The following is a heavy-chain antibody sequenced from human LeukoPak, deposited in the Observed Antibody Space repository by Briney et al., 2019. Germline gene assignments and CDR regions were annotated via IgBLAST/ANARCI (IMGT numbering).Heavy chain of an antibody. V-gene: IGHV3-33*01. CDR2: IWYDGSNK. Sequence: GGSLRLSCAASGFTFSSYGVHWVRQAPGKGLEWVAVIWYDGSNKYYADSVKGRFTISRDNSKNTLYLQMNSLRAEDTAVYYCARDMGVPAALDYWGQGTLVTVSS. D-gene: IGHD2-2*01. CDR1: GFTFSSYG. J-gene: IGHJ4*02. CDR3: ARDMGVPAALDY.